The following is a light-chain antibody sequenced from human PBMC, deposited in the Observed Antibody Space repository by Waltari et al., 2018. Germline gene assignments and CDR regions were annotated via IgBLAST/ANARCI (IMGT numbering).Light chain of an antibody. CDR1: ALPKQF. J-gene: IGLJ1*01. Sequence: SYELTQPPSVSVSPGQTARITCSGDALPKQFAYWYQQKPGQAPVLVMYKDTERPSGIPERCSGSSSGTTVTLTIGGAQAEDEADYHCQSADSSGTYDVFGTGTKVTVL. V-gene: IGLV3-25*03. CDR3: QSADSSGTYDV. CDR2: KDT.